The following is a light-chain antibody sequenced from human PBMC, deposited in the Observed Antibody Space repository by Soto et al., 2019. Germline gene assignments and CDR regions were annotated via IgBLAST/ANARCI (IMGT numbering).Light chain of an antibody. CDR3: QQYNNWPPLT. V-gene: IGKV3-15*01. CDR2: DAS. Sequence: EIVMTQSPATLSVSPGDRATLSCRASQSVSSSLAWYQQIPGQAPRLLIYDASTRATGIPARFGDSGSGTEFTLTISSLQSEDFAVYYCQQYNNWPPLTFGGGPKVDIK. CDR1: QSVSSS. J-gene: IGKJ4*01.